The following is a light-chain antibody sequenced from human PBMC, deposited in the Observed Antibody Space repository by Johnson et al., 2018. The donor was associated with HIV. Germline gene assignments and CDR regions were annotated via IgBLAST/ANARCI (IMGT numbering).Light chain of an antibody. J-gene: IGLJ1*01. V-gene: IGLV1-51*02. Sequence: QSMLTQPPSVSAAPGQKVTISCSGSSSNIGNNYVSWYQQLPGTAPKLLIYENNKRPSGIPDRFSGSKSGTSATLGITGLQTGDEADYYCGTWDSSLSAYVFGAGTKVTFL. CDR2: ENN. CDR3: GTWDSSLSAYV. CDR1: SSNIGNNY.